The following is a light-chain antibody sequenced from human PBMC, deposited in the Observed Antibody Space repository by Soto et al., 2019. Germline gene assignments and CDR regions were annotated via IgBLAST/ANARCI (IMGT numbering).Light chain of an antibody. V-gene: IGKV3-20*01. Sequence: IVLTQSPGTLSLSPGERATLSCRASQSLSSSQLAWYQQKPGQAPRLLIHDASSRATGISDRFTGSGSGTDFTLTITTLEPEDFAVYYCQQYGSSPRTFGLGTKVDNK. CDR1: QSLSSSQ. J-gene: IGKJ1*01. CDR3: QQYGSSPRT. CDR2: DAS.